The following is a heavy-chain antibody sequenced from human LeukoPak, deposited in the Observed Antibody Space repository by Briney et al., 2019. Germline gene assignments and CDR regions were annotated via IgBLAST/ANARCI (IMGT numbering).Heavy chain of an antibody. V-gene: IGHV4-4*07. J-gene: IGHJ4*02. D-gene: IGHD3-3*01. CDR3: AREFDFWSGYYYFDY. Sequence: SETLSLTCTVSGGSISSYYWSWIRQPAGKGLEWIGRIYTSGSTNYNPSLKSRVTMSVDTSKNQFSLKQSSVTAADTAVYYCAREFDFWSGYYYFDYWGQGTLVTVSS. CDR2: IYTSGST. CDR1: GGSISSYY.